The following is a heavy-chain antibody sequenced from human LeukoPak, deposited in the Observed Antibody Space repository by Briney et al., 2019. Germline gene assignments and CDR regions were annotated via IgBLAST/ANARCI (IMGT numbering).Heavy chain of an antibody. CDR2: IYTSGST. V-gene: IGHV4-61*02. Sequence: PSETLSLTCTVSGGSINSNSYYWGWIRQPAGKGLEWIGRIYTSGSTNYNASLKSRVSMSVDTSKNQFSLKLSSVTAADTAVFYCARENSGSYREFDYWGQGTLVTVSS. D-gene: IGHD1-26*01. J-gene: IGHJ4*02. CDR3: ARENSGSYREFDY. CDR1: GGSINSNSYY.